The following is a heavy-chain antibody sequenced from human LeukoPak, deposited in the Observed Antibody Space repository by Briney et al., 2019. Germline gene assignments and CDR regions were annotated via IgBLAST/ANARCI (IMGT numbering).Heavy chain of an antibody. CDR2: INHSGST. CDR3: ARFGYCSSTSCYIWRRYNWFDP. Sequence: PSETLSLTCAVYGGSFSGYYWSWIRQPPGKGLEWIGEINHSGSTNYNPSLKSRVTISVDTSKNQFSLKLSSVTAADTAVYYCARFGYCSSTSCYIWRRYNWFDPWGQGTLVTVSS. D-gene: IGHD2-2*03. CDR1: GGSFSGYY. V-gene: IGHV4-34*01. J-gene: IGHJ5*02.